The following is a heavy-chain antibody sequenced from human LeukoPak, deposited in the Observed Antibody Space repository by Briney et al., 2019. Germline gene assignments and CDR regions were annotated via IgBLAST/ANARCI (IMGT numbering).Heavy chain of an antibody. CDR1: GFTFSDYY. CDR2: IYSGGST. Sequence: GGSLRLSCAAPGFTFSDYYMTWIRQAPGKGLEWVSVIYSGGSTYYADSVKGRFTISRDNSKNTLYLQMNSLRAEDTAVYYCARRIVGATHLDYWGQGTLVTVSS. CDR3: ARRIVGATHLDY. J-gene: IGHJ4*02. D-gene: IGHD1-26*01. V-gene: IGHV3-66*04.